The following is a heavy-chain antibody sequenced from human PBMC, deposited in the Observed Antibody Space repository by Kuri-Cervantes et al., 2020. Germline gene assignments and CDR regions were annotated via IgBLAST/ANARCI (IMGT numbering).Heavy chain of an antibody. CDR3: AKEPYYYNLFDY. V-gene: IGHV3-23*01. Sequence: GESLKISCAASGFTFSSYAVSWVRQAPGKGLEWVSAISGSGGSTYYADSVKGRFTISRGNSKNTLYLQMNSLRAEDTAVYYCAKEPYYYNLFDYWGQGTLVTVSS. CDR1: GFTFSSYA. J-gene: IGHJ4*02. CDR2: ISGSGGST. D-gene: IGHD3-10*01.